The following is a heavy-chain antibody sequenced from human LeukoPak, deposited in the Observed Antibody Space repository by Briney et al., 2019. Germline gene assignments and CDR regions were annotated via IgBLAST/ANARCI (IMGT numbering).Heavy chain of an antibody. Sequence: GASVKVSCKASGGTFSSYAISWVRQAPGQRLEWMGWINAGNGNTKYSQKFQGRVTITRDTSASTAYMELSSLRSEDTAVYYCARVATVTTDPNFDYWGQGTLVTVSS. V-gene: IGHV1-3*01. CDR2: INAGNGNT. CDR1: GGTFSSYA. J-gene: IGHJ4*02. CDR3: ARVATVTTDPNFDY. D-gene: IGHD4-17*01.